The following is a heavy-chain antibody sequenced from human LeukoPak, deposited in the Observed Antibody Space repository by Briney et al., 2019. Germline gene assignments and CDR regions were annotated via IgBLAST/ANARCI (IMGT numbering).Heavy chain of an antibody. CDR1: GVSINNYY. V-gene: IGHV4-59*12. D-gene: IGHD5-18*01. J-gene: IGHJ4*02. Sequence: SETLSLTCTVSGVSINNYYWGWIRQSPGKGPEWIGWSYHGGSTSYNPSLKSRVAISVDTSKNQFSLKLSSVTAADTAVYYCARGEDTYSDYWGQGTLVTVSS. CDR3: ARGEDTYSDY. CDR2: SYHGGST.